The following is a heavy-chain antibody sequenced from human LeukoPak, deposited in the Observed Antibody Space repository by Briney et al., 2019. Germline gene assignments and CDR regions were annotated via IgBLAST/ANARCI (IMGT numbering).Heavy chain of an antibody. CDR1: GFTFSGYW. D-gene: IGHD3-22*01. CDR3: ANLWKYYDKSSFDY. CDR2: ISGGGGST. Sequence: GGSLRLSCAASGFTFSGYWMSWVRQAPGKGLEWVSAISGGGGSTYYADSVKGRFTISRDNSKNTLYLQVNSLRAEDTAVYYCANLWKYYDKSSFDYWGQGTLVTVSS. J-gene: IGHJ4*02. V-gene: IGHV3-23*01.